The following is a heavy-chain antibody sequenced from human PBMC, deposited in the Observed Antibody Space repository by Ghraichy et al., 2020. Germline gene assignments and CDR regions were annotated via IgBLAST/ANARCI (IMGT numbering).Heavy chain of an antibody. V-gene: IGHV3-21*01. CDR3: ARGGSVRYPRDDAFDN. CDR2: ISSSGTYV. D-gene: IGHD3-10*01. J-gene: IGHJ3*02. CDR1: GFTFSSYT. Sequence: GGSLRLSCAASGFTFSSYTMTLVRQAPGKGLEWVSSISSSGTYVYYGDSVKGRFTISRDNAKQSLFLQMNTLRAEDTAVYYCARGGSVRYPRDDAFDNWGQGTMVTVSS.